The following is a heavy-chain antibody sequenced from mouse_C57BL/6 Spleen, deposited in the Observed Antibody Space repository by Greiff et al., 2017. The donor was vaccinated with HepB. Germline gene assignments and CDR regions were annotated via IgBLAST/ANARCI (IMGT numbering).Heavy chain of an antibody. D-gene: IGHD4-1*01. CDR1: GYTFTSYW. J-gene: IGHJ1*03. V-gene: IGHV1-59*01. CDR2: IDPSDSYT. CDR3: ARGSPLTEYWYFDV. Sequence: QVQLQQPGAELVRPGTSVKLSCKASGYTFTSYWMHWVKQRPGQGLEWIGVIDPSDSYTNYNQKFKGKATLTVDTSSSTAYMQLSSLTSEDSAVYDCARGSPLTEYWYFDVWGTGTTVTVSS.